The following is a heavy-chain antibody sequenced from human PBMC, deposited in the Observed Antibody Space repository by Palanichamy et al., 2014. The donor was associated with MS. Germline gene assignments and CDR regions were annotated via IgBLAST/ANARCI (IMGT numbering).Heavy chain of an antibody. J-gene: IGHJ4*02. CDR2: IYYTGTT. Sequence: QVQLQESGPGLVKPSETLSLTYTVSGGSISGYYWSWIRQPPGKGLEWIGFIYYTGTTNYNPSLKSRVTISVDTSKNQFSLKVSSVTAADTAVYYCARDYDGSGTCDYWGQGTLVTVSS. V-gene: IGHV4-59*01. CDR3: ARDYDGSGTCDY. D-gene: IGHD3-10*01. CDR1: GGSISGYY.